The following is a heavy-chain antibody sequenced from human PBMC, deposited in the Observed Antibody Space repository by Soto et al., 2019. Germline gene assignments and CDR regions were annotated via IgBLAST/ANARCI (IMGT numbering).Heavy chain of an antibody. Sequence: PGGSLRLSCAASGFTVSSNYMSWVRQAPGKGLEWVSGFSGSGDTTYHAASVKGRFTISRDNSKNTLYLQMNSLRAEDTAVYYCAKHSAGNCYSNFDYWGQGTLVTVSS. D-gene: IGHD2-15*01. V-gene: IGHV3-23*01. CDR2: FSGSGDTT. CDR3: AKHSAGNCYSNFDY. CDR1: GFTVSSNY. J-gene: IGHJ4*02.